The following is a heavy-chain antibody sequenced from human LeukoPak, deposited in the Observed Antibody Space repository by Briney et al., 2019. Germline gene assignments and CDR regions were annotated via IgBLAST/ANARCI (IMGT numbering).Heavy chain of an antibody. V-gene: IGHV3-7*03. CDR3: TRHWDYSSGWAPETPDY. Sequence: PGGSLRLSCAASGFTFSSYWMSWVRQAPGKGLEWVANIKQDGSEKYYVDSVKGRFTISRDDSKNTAYLQMNSLKTEDTAVYYCTRHWDYSSGWAPETPDYWGEGTLVSVSS. D-gene: IGHD6-19*01. CDR1: GFTFSSYW. CDR2: IKQDGSEK. J-gene: IGHJ4*02.